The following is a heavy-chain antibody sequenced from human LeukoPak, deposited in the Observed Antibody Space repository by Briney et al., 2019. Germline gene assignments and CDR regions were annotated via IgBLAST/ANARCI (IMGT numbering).Heavy chain of an antibody. V-gene: IGHV4-31*03. D-gene: IGHD4-11*01. J-gene: IGHJ6*02. CDR1: GGSISSGGYY. CDR3: AASTALYYHYGMDV. CDR2: IYYSGST. Sequence: NSSETLSLTCTVSGGSISSGGYYWSWIRQHPGKGLEWIGYIYYSGSTYYNPSLKSRVTISVDTSKNQFSLKLSSVTAADTAVYYCAASTALYYHYGMDVWGQGTTVTVSS.